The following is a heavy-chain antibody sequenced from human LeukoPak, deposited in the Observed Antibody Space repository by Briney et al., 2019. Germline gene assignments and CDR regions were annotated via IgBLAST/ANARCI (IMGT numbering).Heavy chain of an antibody. J-gene: IGHJ5*02. CDR3: ARASHKYYDFWSGLGWFDP. Sequence: GGSLRLSCAASGFTFSSYGMHWVRQAPGKGLEWVAVISYDGSNKYYADSVKGRFTISRDNSKNTLYLQMNSLRAEDTAVYYCARASHKYYDFWSGLGWFDPWGQGTLVTVSS. V-gene: IGHV3-30*03. CDR1: GFTFSSYG. CDR2: ISYDGSNK. D-gene: IGHD3-3*01.